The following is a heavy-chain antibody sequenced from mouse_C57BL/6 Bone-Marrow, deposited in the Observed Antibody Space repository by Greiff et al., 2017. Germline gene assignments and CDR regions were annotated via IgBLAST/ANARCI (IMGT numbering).Heavy chain of an antibody. CDR3: ARPSMVTTLFDY. J-gene: IGHJ2*01. V-gene: IGHV1-82*01. D-gene: IGHD2-2*01. CDR1: GYAFSSSW. CDR2: IYPGDGDT. Sequence: VKLQESGPELVKPGASVKISCKASGYAFSSSWMNWVKQRPGKGLEWIGRIYPGDGDTNYNGKFKGKATLTADKSSSTAYMQLSSLTSEDSAVYFCARPSMVTTLFDYWGQGTTLTVSS.